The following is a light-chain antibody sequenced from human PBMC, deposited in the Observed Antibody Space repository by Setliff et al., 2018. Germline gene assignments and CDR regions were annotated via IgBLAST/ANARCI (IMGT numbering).Light chain of an antibody. CDR1: SSDVGGYNF. V-gene: IGLV2-14*01. CDR2: EVS. Sequence: QSVLTQPPSASGSPGQSVTISCTGTSSDVGGYNFVAWYQQHPGKAPKLMIYEVSNRPSGISDRFSGSKSANTASLTISGLQAEDEAEYYCSVYTSSSTLVFGTGTKVTVL. J-gene: IGLJ1*01. CDR3: SVYTSSSTLV.